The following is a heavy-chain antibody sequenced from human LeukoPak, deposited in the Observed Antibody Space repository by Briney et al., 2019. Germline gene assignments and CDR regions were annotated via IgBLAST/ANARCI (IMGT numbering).Heavy chain of an antibody. Sequence: ASVKVSCKASGYTFTSYGISWVRQAPGQGLEWMGWMNPNSGNTGYAQKFQGRVTMTRNTSISTAYMELSSLRSEDTAVYYCARAPRDLLGYCSSTSCYGSRSWFDPWGQGTLVTVSS. CDR2: MNPNSGNT. V-gene: IGHV1-8*02. D-gene: IGHD2-2*01. J-gene: IGHJ5*02. CDR3: ARAPRDLLGYCSSTSCYGSRSWFDP. CDR1: GYTFTSYG.